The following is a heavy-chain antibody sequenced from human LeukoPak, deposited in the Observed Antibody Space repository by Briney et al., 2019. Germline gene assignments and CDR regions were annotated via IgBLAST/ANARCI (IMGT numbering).Heavy chain of an antibody. CDR2: INPNSGDT. CDR1: GYSFTVYY. CDR3: ARDRPLFSSGDYYGMDV. V-gene: IGHV1-2*02. D-gene: IGHD6-19*01. Sequence: ASVKVSCKAPGYSFTVYYFHWVRQAPGQGLEWMGWINPNSGDTNYAQKFQGRVTMTRDTSISTAYMELSRLGADDTAVYYCARDRPLFSSGDYYGMDVWGQGTTVTVSS. J-gene: IGHJ6*02.